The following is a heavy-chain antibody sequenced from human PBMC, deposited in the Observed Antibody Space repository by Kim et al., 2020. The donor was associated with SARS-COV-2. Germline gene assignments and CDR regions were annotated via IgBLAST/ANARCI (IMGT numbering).Heavy chain of an antibody. D-gene: IGHD6-13*01. V-gene: IGHV5-10-1*01. CDR2: IDPSDAYT. J-gene: IGHJ4*02. CDR3: TRHRVSASWYYFDY. CDR1: GYSFTTYW. Sequence: GESLKISCKVPGYSFTTYWVSWVRQMPGKGLEWMGRIDPSDAYTDYSPSFQGHVTFSVDKSISTAYLQWSSLKASDTAMYYCTRHRVSASWYYFDYWGKG.